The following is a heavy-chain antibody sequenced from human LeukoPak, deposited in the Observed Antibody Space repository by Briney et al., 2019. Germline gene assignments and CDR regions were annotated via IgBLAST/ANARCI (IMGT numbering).Heavy chain of an antibody. CDR1: GYTFTSYD. J-gene: IGHJ4*02. Sequence: ASVKVSCKASGYTFTSYDINWVRQATGQGLEWVGWMSPNSGNTGSAQKFQGRVTMTRNTSISTAYMELSSLRSEDTAVYYCARGQIPSVVPAAISFDYWGQGTLVTVSS. CDR3: ARGQIPSVVPAAISFDY. CDR2: MSPNSGNT. V-gene: IGHV1-8*01. D-gene: IGHD2-2*02.